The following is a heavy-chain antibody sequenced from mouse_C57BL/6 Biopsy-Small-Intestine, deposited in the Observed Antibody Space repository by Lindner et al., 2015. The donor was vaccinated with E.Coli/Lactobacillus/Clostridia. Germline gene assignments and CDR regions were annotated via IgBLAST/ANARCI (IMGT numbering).Heavy chain of an antibody. CDR1: GDTFTGYY. CDR2: INSNTGGT. J-gene: IGHJ2*01. V-gene: IGHV1-53*01. D-gene: IGHD3-3*01. Sequence: SVKVSCKASGDTFTGYYLHWVRQAPGQGLEWMGRINSNTGGTNYAQKFQGRVTMTGDTSTRTVYMELSSLRYDDTAVYYCARVEGFGQYYFDSWGQGTLVTVSS. CDR3: ARVEGFGQYYFDS.